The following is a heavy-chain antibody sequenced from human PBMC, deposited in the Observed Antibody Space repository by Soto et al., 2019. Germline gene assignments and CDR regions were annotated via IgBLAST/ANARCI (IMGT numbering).Heavy chain of an antibody. V-gene: IGHV1-8*01. D-gene: IGHD3-22*01. CDR3: ARTNYYDTSGHPNWFDP. CDR1: GGTFTSYD. J-gene: IGHJ5*02. CDR2: MNPNSGNT. Sequence: ASVKVSCKASGGTFTSYDINWVRQATGQGLEWMGWMNPNSGNTGYAQKFQGRVTMTRNTSISTAYMELSSLRSEDTAVYYCARTNYYDTSGHPNWFDPWGQGTLVTVSS.